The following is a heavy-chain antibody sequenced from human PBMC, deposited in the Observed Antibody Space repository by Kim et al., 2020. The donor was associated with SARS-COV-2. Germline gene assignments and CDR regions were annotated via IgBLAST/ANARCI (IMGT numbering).Heavy chain of an antibody. J-gene: IGHJ5*02. D-gene: IGHD6-19*01. CDR2: INHSGST. Sequence: SETLSLTCAVYGGSFSGYYWSWIRQPPGKGLEWIGEINHSGSTNYNPSLKSRVTISVDTSKNQFSLKLSSVTAADTAVYYCARVMQWLVQNWFDPWGQGTLVTVSS. CDR3: ARVMQWLVQNWFDP. CDR1: GGSFSGYY. V-gene: IGHV4-34*01.